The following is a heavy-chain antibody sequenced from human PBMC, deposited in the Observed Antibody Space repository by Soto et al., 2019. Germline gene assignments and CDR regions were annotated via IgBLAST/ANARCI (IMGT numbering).Heavy chain of an antibody. CDR1: GFSLSTSGVG. J-gene: IGHJ4*01. CDR2: IYWDDAK. V-gene: IGHV2-5*02. D-gene: IGHD1-1*01. CDR3: AHSAGLQGNWNGGYFDF. Sequence: QITLRESGPTRVRPTQTLTLTCTFSGFSLSTSGVGVGWLRQPPGKALEHLALIYWDDAKRYSPSLKSRLSIAKDTSKHQVVLKKTNMDPVDTAIYYWAHSAGLQGNWNGGYFDFWGQGALVTVSA.